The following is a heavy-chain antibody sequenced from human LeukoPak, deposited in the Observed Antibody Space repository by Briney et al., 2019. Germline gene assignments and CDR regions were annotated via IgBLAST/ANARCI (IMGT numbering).Heavy chain of an antibody. Sequence: PGGSLRLSCAASGFTFSDAWMSWVRQAPGKGLEWVGRIKSISDGGTTDYAAPVKGRFTISRDDSENTLYLQMNSLKTEDTAVYYCARYFGESGSQYYFDYWGQGTLVTVSP. CDR2: IKSISDGGTT. CDR3: ARYFGESGSQYYFDY. J-gene: IGHJ4*02. V-gene: IGHV3-15*01. CDR1: GFTFSDAW. D-gene: IGHD3-9*01.